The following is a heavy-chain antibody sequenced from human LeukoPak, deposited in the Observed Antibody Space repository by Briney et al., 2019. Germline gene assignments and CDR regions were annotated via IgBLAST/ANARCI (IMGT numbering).Heavy chain of an antibody. Sequence: SETLSLTCTVSGGSISSHYWSWIRQPPGKGLEWIGYIYYSGSTNYNPSLKSRVTISVDTSKNQFSLKLSSVAAADTAVYYCATGIRGGSSSLHFDYWGQGTLVTVSS. CDR2: IYYSGST. CDR3: ATGIRGGSSSLHFDY. V-gene: IGHV4-59*11. CDR1: GGSISSHY. J-gene: IGHJ4*02. D-gene: IGHD6-6*01.